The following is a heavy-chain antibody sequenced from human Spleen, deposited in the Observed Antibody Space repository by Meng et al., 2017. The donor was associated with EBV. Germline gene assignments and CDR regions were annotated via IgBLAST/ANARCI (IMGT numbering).Heavy chain of an antibody. CDR1: GFSLSTSGVG. D-gene: IGHD5-12*01. V-gene: IGHV2-5*02. CDR2: IYWDDDK. Sequence: QITLKESGPTLVKPTQLLTLTCTFSGFSLSTSGVGVGWIRQPPGKALEWLALIYWDDDKRYSPSLKSRLTITKDTSKNQVVLKMTNMDPVDTATYYCAHRRSGYDLFDYWGQGTLVTVSS. CDR3: AHRRSGYDLFDY. J-gene: IGHJ4*02.